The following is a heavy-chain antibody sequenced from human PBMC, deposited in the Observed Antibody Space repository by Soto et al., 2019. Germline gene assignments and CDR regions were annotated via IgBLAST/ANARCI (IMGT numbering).Heavy chain of an antibody. CDR3: ARKVDYFDY. CDR2: IHSGGST. V-gene: IGHV3-NL1*01. Sequence: GGSLRLSCAASGFTFSSYGMHWVRQAPGKGLEWVAVIHSGGSTYYADSVKGRFIISRDDSKNTLYLQMNSLRVEDTAVYYCARKVDYFDYWGQGTLVTVSS. J-gene: IGHJ4*02. CDR1: GFTFSSYG.